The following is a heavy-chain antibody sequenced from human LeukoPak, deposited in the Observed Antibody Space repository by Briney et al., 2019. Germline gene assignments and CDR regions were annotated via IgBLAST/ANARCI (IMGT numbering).Heavy chain of an antibody. D-gene: IGHD3-10*01. CDR1: GFTFGDYA. Sequence: GGSLRLSCTASGFTFGDYAMSWVRQAPGKGLEWVGFIRSKAYGGTTEYAASVKGRFTISRDDSKSIAYLQMNSPKTEDTAVYYCTSGWYYYGSGPGSYWGQGTLVTVSS. V-gene: IGHV3-49*04. J-gene: IGHJ4*02. CDR2: IRSKAYGGTT. CDR3: TSGWYYYGSGPGSY.